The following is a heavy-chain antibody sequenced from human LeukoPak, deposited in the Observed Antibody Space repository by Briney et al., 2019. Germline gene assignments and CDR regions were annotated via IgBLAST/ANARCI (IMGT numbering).Heavy chain of an antibody. J-gene: IGHJ4*02. D-gene: IGHD3-22*01. Sequence: PGGSLRLSCAASGFTFSDYYMSWIRQAPGKGLEWVSYISNSGSTIFYADSVKGRFTISRDNAKNSLYLQVISLRAEDTAVYYCARSRTDYYDSSGYPDYWGQGTLVTVSS. CDR1: GFTFSDYY. CDR3: ARSRTDYYDSSGYPDY. CDR2: ISNSGSTI. V-gene: IGHV3-11*01.